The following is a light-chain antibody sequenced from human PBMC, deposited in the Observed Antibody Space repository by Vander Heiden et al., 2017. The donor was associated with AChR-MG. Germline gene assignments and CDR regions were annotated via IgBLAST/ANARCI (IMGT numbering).Light chain of an antibody. Sequence: QSVLTQPPSASGTPGQRVTISCSGSSSNIGSNTVHWYQQLPGTATKVLMFSNNQRPSGVPDRFSGSKSGTSASLAVSGLQSEDEADYYCAAWDDSLNGVVFGGGTKLTVL. V-gene: IGLV1-44*01. J-gene: IGLJ2*01. CDR3: AAWDDSLNGVV. CDR2: SNN. CDR1: SSNIGSNT.